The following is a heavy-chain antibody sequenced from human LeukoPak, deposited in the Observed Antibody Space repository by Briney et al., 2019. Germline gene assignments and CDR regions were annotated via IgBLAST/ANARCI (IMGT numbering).Heavy chain of an antibody. CDR2: IYHSGST. J-gene: IGHJ6*03. Sequence: SETLSLTCTVSDYFISSGYYWGWIRQPPGKGLEWIGSIYHSGSTYYNPSLKSRVTISVDTSKNQFSLKLSSVTAADTAVYYCARVRVDYYYMDVWGKGTTVTVSS. CDR1: DYFISSGYY. D-gene: IGHD2-2*01. CDR3: ARVRVDYYYMDV. V-gene: IGHV4-38-2*02.